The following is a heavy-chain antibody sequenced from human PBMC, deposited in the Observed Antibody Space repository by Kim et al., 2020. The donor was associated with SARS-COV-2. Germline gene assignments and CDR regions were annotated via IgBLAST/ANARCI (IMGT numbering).Heavy chain of an antibody. CDR1: GFTFSNSW. D-gene: IGHD3-10*01. J-gene: IGHJ4*02. CDR2: INSDGTTI. CDR3: ATAGYYRFDY. Sequence: GGSLRLSCAASGFTFSNSWMHWVRQAPGEGLVWVSRINSDGTTINYADSVKGRFTVSRDNAKNTLYLQLNSLRVEDTAVYFCATAGYYRFDYWGQGTLV. V-gene: IGHV3-74*01.